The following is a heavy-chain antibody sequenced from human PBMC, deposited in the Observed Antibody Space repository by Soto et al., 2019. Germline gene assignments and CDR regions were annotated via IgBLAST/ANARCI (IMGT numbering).Heavy chain of an antibody. D-gene: IGHD4-17*01. V-gene: IGHV1-18*04. Sequence: QVQLVQAGAEVKKPGAAVKVSCKASGYTFTSYGISWVRQAPGQGLEWMGGISADNGNTNYAQKLQGRVTMTTDTSTSTGYMVLRSLRSEDTDVYYCARERGPTTVAANANWRSRLFDPWGQGTLGTLSS. CDR2: ISADNGNT. CDR3: ARERGPTTVAANANWRSRLFDP. CDR1: GYTFTSYG. J-gene: IGHJ5*02.